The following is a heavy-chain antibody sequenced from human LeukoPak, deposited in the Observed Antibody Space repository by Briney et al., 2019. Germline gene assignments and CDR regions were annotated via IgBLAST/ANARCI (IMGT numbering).Heavy chain of an antibody. J-gene: IGHJ4*02. V-gene: IGHV4-59*12. CDR2: IYYSGST. CDR3: ARSLSAYYYDSSGYN. D-gene: IGHD3-22*01. CDR1: GGSISSYY. Sequence: SETLSLTCTVSGGSISSYYWSWIRQPPGKGLEWIGYIYYSGSTYYNPSLKSRVTISVDTSKNQFSLKLSSVTAADTAVYYCARSLSAYYYDSSGYNWGQGTLVTVSS.